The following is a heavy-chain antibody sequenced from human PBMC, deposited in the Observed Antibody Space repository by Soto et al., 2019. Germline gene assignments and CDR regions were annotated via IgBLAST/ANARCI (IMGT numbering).Heavy chain of an antibody. Sequence: EVQLVESGGILVQPGGSLRLSCVASGFSFSNYAMHWVRQAPGKGLEYVSAISNNGVSTYYANSVKGRFIISRDNSKNTLYLQVGSLRAEDMAVYYCARGGTYQRLSDFDYWGQGTLVTVSS. J-gene: IGHJ4*02. CDR3: ARGGTYQRLSDFDY. CDR2: ISNNGVST. V-gene: IGHV3-64*01. CDR1: GFSFSNYA. D-gene: IGHD2-2*01.